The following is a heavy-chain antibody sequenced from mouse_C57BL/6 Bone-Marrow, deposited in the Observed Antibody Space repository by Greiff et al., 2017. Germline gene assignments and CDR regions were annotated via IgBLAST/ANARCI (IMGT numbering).Heavy chain of an antibody. D-gene: IGHD4-1*01. CDR1: GFTFSSYA. CDR3: TRVGGELGRGGAWFAY. J-gene: IGHJ3*01. CDR2: ISSGGDYI. V-gene: IGHV5-9-1*02. Sequence: EVKLMESGEGLVKPGGSLKLSCAASGFTFSSYAMSWVRQTPEKRLEWVAYISSGGDYIYYADTVKGRFTISRDNARNTLYLQMSSLKSEDTAMYYCTRVGGELGRGGAWFAYWGQGTLVTVSA.